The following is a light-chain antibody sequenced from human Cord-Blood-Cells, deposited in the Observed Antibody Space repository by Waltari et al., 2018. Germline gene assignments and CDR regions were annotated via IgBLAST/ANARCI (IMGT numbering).Light chain of an antibody. J-gene: IGKJ2*03. CDR2: DAS. CDR1: QGISSY. Sequence: DIQMTQSPSSLSASVGDRVTITCQASQGISSYLNWYQQKPGKAPKLLIYDASSLESGVPSRFSGSGSGTDFTLTISSLQPEDFATYYCQQYYSTPYSFGQGTKLEIK. CDR3: QQYYSTPYS. V-gene: IGKV1-39*01.